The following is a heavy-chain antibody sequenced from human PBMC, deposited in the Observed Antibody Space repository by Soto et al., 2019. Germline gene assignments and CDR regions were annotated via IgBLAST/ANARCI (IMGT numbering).Heavy chain of an antibody. CDR3: ARDLEEDYYDSSGFYYY. CDR2: ISSSGSTI. Sequence: GGSLRLSCAASGFTFSSYEMNWVRQAPGKGLEWVSYISSSGSTIYYADSVKGRFTISRDNAKNSLYLQMNSLRAEDAAVYYCARDLEEDYYDSSGFYYYWGQGTLVTVSS. V-gene: IGHV3-48*03. J-gene: IGHJ4*02. D-gene: IGHD3-22*01. CDR1: GFTFSSYE.